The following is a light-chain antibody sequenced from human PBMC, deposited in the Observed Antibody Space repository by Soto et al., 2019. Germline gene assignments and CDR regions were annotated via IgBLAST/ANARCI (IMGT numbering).Light chain of an antibody. J-gene: IGLJ3*02. CDR2: YDS. Sequence: SYELTQPPSVSVAPGKTASVACGGSNIGSKSVHGYQKKSGQAPVLVMYYDSDRPSGIPGRFSGSNSGNTATLTISRVEAGDEADYYCQVWDISSGHVVFGRGTKLTVL. CDR3: QVWDISSGHVV. CDR1: NIGSKS. V-gene: IGLV3-21*01.